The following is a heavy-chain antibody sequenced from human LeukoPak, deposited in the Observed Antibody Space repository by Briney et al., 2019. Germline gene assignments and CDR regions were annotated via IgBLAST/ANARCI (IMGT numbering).Heavy chain of an antibody. J-gene: IGHJ4*02. D-gene: IGHD3-22*01. V-gene: IGHV3-23*01. Sequence: GGSLRLSCTACGFTFSDYAMSWVRQAPGKGLEWVSTISTNGDSTYYADSVKGRFTISRDNSRNTLSLQMNSLRVEDTAVYYCAKDWYYYDSSGYFPDYWGQGTLVTVSS. CDR3: AKDWYYYDSSGYFPDY. CDR1: GFTFSDYA. CDR2: ISTNGDST.